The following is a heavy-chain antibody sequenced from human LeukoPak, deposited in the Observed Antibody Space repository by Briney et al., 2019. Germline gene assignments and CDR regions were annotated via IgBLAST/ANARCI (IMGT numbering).Heavy chain of an antibody. Sequence: TSETLSLTCAVYGGSFSGYYWSWIRQPPGKGLEWIGEINHSGSTNYNPSLKSRVTISVDTSKNQFSLKLSSVTAADTAVYYCARVIRYYQKIDYWGQGTLVTVSS. CDR2: INHSGST. D-gene: IGHD3-10*01. CDR3: ARVIRYYQKIDY. J-gene: IGHJ4*02. V-gene: IGHV4-34*01. CDR1: GGSFSGYY.